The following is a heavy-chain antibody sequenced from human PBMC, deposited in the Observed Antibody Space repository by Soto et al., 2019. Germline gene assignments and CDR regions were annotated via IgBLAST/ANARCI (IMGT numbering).Heavy chain of an antibody. CDR3: ARASTTVTTLDY. V-gene: IGHV4-39*07. Sequence: PSETLSLTCTVSGGSISSSSYYWGWIRQPPGKGLEWIGSIYYSGSTYYNPSLKSRVTISVDTSKNQFSLKLSSVTAADTAVYYCARASTTVTTLDYWGQGTLVT. J-gene: IGHJ4*02. CDR2: IYYSGST. D-gene: IGHD4-17*01. CDR1: GGSISSSSYY.